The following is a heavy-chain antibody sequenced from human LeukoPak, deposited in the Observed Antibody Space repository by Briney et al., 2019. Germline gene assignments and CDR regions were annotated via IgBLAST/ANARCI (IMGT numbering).Heavy chain of an antibody. J-gene: IGHJ3*02. Sequence: GGSLRLSCAASGFTFSNYDMHWVRQAPGKGLEWVAVIWYDGSNKYYADSVKGRFTISRDNSKNTLYLQMNSLRAEDTAVYYCARDDYGGKLDIWGQGTVVTVSS. CDR1: GFTFSNYD. D-gene: IGHD4-23*01. V-gene: IGHV3-33*01. CDR3: ARDDYGGKLDI. CDR2: IWYDGSNK.